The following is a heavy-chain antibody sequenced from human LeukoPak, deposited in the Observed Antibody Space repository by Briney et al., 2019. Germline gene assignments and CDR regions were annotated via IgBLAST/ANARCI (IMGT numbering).Heavy chain of an antibody. D-gene: IGHD6-19*01. Sequence: PGGSLRLSCAASGFTFSSYGMSWVRQAPGKGLEWVSAISGSGGSTYYADSVKGRFTISRDNSKNTLYLQMNSLTAEDTAVYYCAKKPGISLDPDAFDIWGQGTMATVSS. CDR1: GFTFSSYG. J-gene: IGHJ3*02. CDR3: AKKPGISLDPDAFDI. CDR2: ISGSGGST. V-gene: IGHV3-23*01.